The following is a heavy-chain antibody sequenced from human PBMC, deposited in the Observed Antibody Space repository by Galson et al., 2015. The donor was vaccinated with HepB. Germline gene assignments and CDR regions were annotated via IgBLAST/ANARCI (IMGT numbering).Heavy chain of an antibody. CDR3: ARDRHNRELGDYYFDY. CDR1: GFTVSSNY. Sequence: SLRLSCAASGFTVSSNYMSWVRQAPGKGLEWVSVIYSGGSTYYADSVKGRYTISRDNSKNTLYLQMNSLRAEDTAVYYCARDRHNRELGDYYFDYWGQGTLVTVAS. J-gene: IGHJ4*02. V-gene: IGHV3-66*01. CDR2: IYSGGST. D-gene: IGHD1-26*01.